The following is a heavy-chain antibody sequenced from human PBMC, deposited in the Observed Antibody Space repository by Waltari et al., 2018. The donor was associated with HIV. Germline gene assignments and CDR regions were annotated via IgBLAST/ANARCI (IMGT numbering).Heavy chain of an antibody. CDR1: GFSLSTSGLC. CDR3: ARIRTIVVAGPAYYLDY. V-gene: IGHV2-70*15. Sequence: QVTLRESGPALVKPTQTLTLTCTFSGFSLSTSGLCVGWIRQPPGKALDWLARIDWNDDKYFSTSLKTRLTISKDTSKNQVVLTMTNMDPLDTATYYCARIRTIVVAGPAYYLDYWGQGTLVTVSS. D-gene: IGHD3-22*01. CDR2: IDWNDDK. J-gene: IGHJ4*02.